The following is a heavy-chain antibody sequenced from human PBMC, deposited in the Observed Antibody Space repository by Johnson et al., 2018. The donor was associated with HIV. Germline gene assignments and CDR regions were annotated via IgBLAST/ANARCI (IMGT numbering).Heavy chain of an antibody. CDR3: ARDVTKDAFDI. Sequence: QVQLVESGGGVVQPGRSLRLSCAASGFTFSSYAMHWVRQAPGKGLEWVAVISYDGSDKSYTDSVKGRFTFSRDNSKNTLYLQMKSLRPEDTAVYYCARDVTKDAFDIWGQGTMVTVSS. D-gene: IGHD4-17*01. J-gene: IGHJ3*02. CDR2: ISYDGSDK. CDR1: GFTFSSYA. V-gene: IGHV3-30*04.